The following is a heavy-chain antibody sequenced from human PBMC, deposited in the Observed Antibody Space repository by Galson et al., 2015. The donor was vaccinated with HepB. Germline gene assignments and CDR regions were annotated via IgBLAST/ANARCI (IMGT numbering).Heavy chain of an antibody. D-gene: IGHD2-15*01. CDR2: IRSKTNNYAT. V-gene: IGHV3-73*01. CDR3: TRPQGFCSGGSCYGGGMDV. Sequence: SLRLSCAASGFTFSGSAIHWVRQASGKGLEWVGRIRSKTNNYATAYPASVQGRFTISRDDSKNTAYLQMNSLKAEDTAVYYCTRPQGFCSGGSCYGGGMDVWGQGTTVTVSS. CDR1: GFTFSGSA. J-gene: IGHJ6*02.